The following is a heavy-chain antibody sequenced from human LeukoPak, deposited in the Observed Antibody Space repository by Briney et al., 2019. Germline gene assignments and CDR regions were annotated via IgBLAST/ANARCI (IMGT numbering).Heavy chain of an antibody. CDR3: APADWESFYFDP. Sequence: SETLSLTCTASGGSVSRGGYYWNWIRQHPGKGLEWSGFTSCREGTYYNPSLMSRITISVDIFQNQFSLKMRDVTAADTAVYFCAPADWESFYFDPWGQGALVAVSS. D-gene: IGHD1-26*01. CDR2: TSCREGT. J-gene: IGHJ4*02. V-gene: IGHV4-31*03. CDR1: GGSVSRGGYY.